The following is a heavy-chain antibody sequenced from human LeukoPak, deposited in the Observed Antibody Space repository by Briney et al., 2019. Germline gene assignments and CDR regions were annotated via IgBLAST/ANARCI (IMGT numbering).Heavy chain of an antibody. CDR1: GGSISSSTYY. V-gene: IGHV4-39*07. D-gene: IGHD3-22*01. CDR2: IYYSGST. J-gene: IGHJ3*02. Sequence: SETLSLTCTVSGGSISSSTYYWGWIRQPPGKGLDWIGSIYYSGSTYYNPSPKSRVTISVDTSKNQFSLKLSSVTAAGTAVYFCARGPYSYDSSGAFDIWGQGTMVTVSS. CDR3: ARGPYSYDSSGAFDI.